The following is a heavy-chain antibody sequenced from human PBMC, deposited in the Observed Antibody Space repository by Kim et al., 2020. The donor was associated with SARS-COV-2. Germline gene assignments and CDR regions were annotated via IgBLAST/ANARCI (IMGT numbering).Heavy chain of an antibody. Sequence: ASVKVSCKASGYTFTSYAMHWVRQAPGQRLEWMGWINAGNGNTKYSQKFQGRVTITRDTSASTAYMELSSLRSEDTAVYYCARDRAATRAYDYWGQGTLVTVSS. D-gene: IGHD2-15*01. CDR3: ARDRAATRAYDY. V-gene: IGHV1-3*01. CDR1: GYTFTSYA. CDR2: INAGNGNT. J-gene: IGHJ4*02.